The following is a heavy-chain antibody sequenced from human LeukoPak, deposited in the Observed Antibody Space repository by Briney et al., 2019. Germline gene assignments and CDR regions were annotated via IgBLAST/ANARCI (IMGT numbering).Heavy chain of an antibody. D-gene: IGHD3-22*01. CDR2: IIPILGIA. Sequence: ASVKVSCKASGGTFSSYAISWVRQAPGQGLEWMGRIIPILGIANYAQKFQGRVTITADKSTSTAYMELGSLRSEDTAVYYCARAIPLGYDSSARGAFDIWGQGTMVTVSS. CDR1: GGTFSSYA. V-gene: IGHV1-69*04. CDR3: ARAIPLGYDSSARGAFDI. J-gene: IGHJ3*02.